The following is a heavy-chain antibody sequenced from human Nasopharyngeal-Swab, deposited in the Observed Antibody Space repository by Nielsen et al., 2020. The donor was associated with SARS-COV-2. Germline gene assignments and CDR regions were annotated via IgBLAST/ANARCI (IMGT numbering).Heavy chain of an antibody. CDR3: ADPPFSEY. CDR2: IDAGGANT. CDR1: GFTFSTYA. J-gene: IGHJ4*02. Sequence: GESLKISCAASGFTFSTYAMTWVRQAPGKGLEWVSTIDAGGANTFYADSVKGRFTISGDNSKNTLYLQMNSLRADDTAVYYCADPPFSEYWGQGTLVTVSS. V-gene: IGHV3-23*01.